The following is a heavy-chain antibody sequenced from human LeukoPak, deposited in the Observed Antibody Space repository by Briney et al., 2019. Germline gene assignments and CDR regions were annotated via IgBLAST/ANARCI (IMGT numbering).Heavy chain of an antibody. Sequence: AAVKVSCKASVYTFTGYYMHWVRQAPGQGREWMGWINPNSGGTNYAQKFQGRVTITRDTFISTAYMELSRLRSADTAVYYCARDWATMVRGVIDSWGQGNLVTVSS. CDR3: ARDWATMVRGVIDS. V-gene: IGHV1-2*02. D-gene: IGHD3-10*01. CDR1: VYTFTGYY. CDR2: INPNSGGT. J-gene: IGHJ4*02.